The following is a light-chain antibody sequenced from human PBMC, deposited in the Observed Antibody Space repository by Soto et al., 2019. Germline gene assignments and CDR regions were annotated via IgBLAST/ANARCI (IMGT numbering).Light chain of an antibody. V-gene: IGLV4-69*01. Sequence: QSVLTQSPSASASLGASVKLTCTLSSGHSSYAIAWHQQQPEKGPRYLMKHNNDGSHNKGDGIPDRFSGSSSGAERYLTISSLQSEDAADNYCQTWVTGNWVFGGGTKLTVL. CDR1: SGHSSYA. J-gene: IGLJ3*02. CDR3: QTWVTGNWV. CDR2: HNNDGSH.